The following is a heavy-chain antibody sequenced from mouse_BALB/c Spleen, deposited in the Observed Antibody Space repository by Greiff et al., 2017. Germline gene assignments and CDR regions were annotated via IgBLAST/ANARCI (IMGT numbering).Heavy chain of an antibody. V-gene: IGHV5-15*02. D-gene: IGHD1-1*01. CDR2: ISNLAYSI. Sequence: EVQLVESGGGLVQPGGSRKLSCAASGFTFSDYGMAWVRQAPGKGPEWVAFISNLAYSIYYADTVTGRFTISRENAKNTLYLEMSSLRSEDTAMYYCARGVTVVARDYAMDYWGQGTSVTVSS. J-gene: IGHJ4*01. CDR3: ARGVTVVARDYAMDY. CDR1: GFTFSDYG.